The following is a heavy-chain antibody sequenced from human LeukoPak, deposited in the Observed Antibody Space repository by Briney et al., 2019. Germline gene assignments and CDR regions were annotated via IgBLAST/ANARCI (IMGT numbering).Heavy chain of an antibody. CDR3: ARNNWNDALDY. D-gene: IGHD1-20*01. CDR2: IWNDGSNK. Sequence: PGGSLRLSCAASGFTFSSYGMHWVRQAPGKGLEWVAVIWNDGSNKYYADSVKGRFTISRDNSKNTLYLQMNSLRAEDTAVYYCARNNWNDALDYWGQGTLVTVSS. V-gene: IGHV3-33*01. J-gene: IGHJ4*02. CDR1: GFTFSSYG.